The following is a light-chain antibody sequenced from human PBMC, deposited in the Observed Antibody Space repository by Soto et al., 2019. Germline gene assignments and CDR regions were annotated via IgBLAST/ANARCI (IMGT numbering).Light chain of an antibody. CDR2: GAS. CDR1: EAITNNF. CDR3: QQYHLSPLT. Sequence: EIVLTQSPGALSVAPGETLSLSCRASEAITNNFVAWYQQRPGQVPRLLMYGASIRVSGGPGRISGRRSGTGFILNIARVEPEDSAVYFCQQYHLSPLTFGGGPQV. J-gene: IGKJ4*01. V-gene: IGKV3-20*01.